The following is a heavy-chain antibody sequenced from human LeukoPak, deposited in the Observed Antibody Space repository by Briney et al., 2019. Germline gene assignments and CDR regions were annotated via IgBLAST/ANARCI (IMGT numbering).Heavy chain of an antibody. J-gene: IGHJ5*02. D-gene: IGHD2-2*01. CDR1: GSSFTSYW. CDR3: ARGPPRRGIVVVGLNNWFDP. Sequence: GASLQISCKGSGSSFTSYWIGWVRQLPGKGLEWMGIIYPGDSDTRYSPSFQGQVTISADKSISTAYLQRSSLKASDTAMYYCARGPPRRGIVVVGLNNWFDPWGQGTLVAVSS. V-gene: IGHV5-51*01. CDR2: IYPGDSDT.